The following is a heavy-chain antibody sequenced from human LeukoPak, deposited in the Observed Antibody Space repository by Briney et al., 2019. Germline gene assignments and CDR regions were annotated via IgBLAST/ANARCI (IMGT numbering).Heavy chain of an antibody. V-gene: IGHV3-23*01. D-gene: IGHD3-16*02. J-gene: IGHJ4*02. CDR2: ISTSGGST. CDR1: GFTFSSYA. Sequence: PGGSLRLSCAASGFTFSSYAMSWVRQAPVQGLEWVSAISTSGGSTYYADSVKGRFTISRDNSKNTLYLQMNSLRVEDTAVYYCAIPGPSYRRFDHWGQGTLVTVSS. CDR3: AIPGPSYRRFDH.